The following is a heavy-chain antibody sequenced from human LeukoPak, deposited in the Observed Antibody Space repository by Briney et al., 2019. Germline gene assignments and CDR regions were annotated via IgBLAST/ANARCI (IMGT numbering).Heavy chain of an antibody. CDR3: ASKSGYSSGWYDAFDI. J-gene: IGHJ3*02. Sequence: GASVNVSCKASGYTFTSYYMHWVRQAPGQGLEWMGIINPSGGSTSYAQKFQGRVTMTSDTSTSTVYMELSSLRSEHTAVYYCASKSGYSSGWYDAFDIWGQGTMVTVSS. CDR1: GYTFTSYY. D-gene: IGHD6-19*01. CDR2: INPSGGST. V-gene: IGHV1-46*01.